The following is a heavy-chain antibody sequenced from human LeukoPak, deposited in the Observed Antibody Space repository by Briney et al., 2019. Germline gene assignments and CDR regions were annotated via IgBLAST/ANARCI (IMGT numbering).Heavy chain of an antibody. J-gene: IGHJ4*02. CDR3: ARDLGEFHYDSSGYSDY. Sequence: GGSLRLSCAASGFTFSSYWMSWVRQAPGKGLEWVADIKQDGSEKYYVESVKGRFTISRDNAKNSLYLQMNRLRGEDMAVYYCARDLGEFHYDSSGYSDYWGQGTQATVSS. D-gene: IGHD3-22*01. V-gene: IGHV3-7*01. CDR1: GFTFSSYW. CDR2: IKQDGSEK.